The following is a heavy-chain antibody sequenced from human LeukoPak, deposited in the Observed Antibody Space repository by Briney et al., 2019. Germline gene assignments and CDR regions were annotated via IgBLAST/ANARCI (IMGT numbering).Heavy chain of an antibody. CDR1: GVAISSSSYY. Sequence: SETLSLTCTVSGVAISSSSYYWGWIRQPPGKGLEWIGIISYAGSTYYKPSLKSRVTISADTSKNQFSLNLSSVTATDAAVYYCARMFSYSGLAGSDYSGQGTLVTVSS. V-gene: IGHV4-39*01. CDR3: ARMFSYSGLAGSDY. CDR2: ISYAGST. D-gene: IGHD6-6*01. J-gene: IGHJ4*02.